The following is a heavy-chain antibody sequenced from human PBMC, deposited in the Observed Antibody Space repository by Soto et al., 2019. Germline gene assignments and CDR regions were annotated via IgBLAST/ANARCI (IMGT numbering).Heavy chain of an antibody. J-gene: IGHJ5*02. CDR2: IYHSGST. Sequence: SETLSLTCAVSDVSISSGGFSWCWIRQPPGKGLEWIGYIYHSGSTYYNPSLKSRVTISVDRSKNQFSLKLSSVTAADTAVYYCARVPDRWGQGTLVTVSS. V-gene: IGHV4-30-2*01. CDR1: DVSISSGGFS. CDR3: ARVPDR. D-gene: IGHD2-2*01.